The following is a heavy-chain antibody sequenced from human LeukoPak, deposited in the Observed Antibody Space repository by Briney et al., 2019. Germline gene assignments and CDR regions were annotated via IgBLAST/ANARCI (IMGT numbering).Heavy chain of an antibody. CDR1: EFIFSSYW. J-gene: IGHJ4*02. D-gene: IGHD2-8*02. Sequence: GGSLRLSCAASEFIFSSYWMNWVRQAPGKGLELVANINADGSDKYFMDSVKGRFSISRDNANNRLYLQMTSLRAEDTAVYYCMPGRGYWGQGTLVAVSS. CDR2: INADGSDK. CDR3: MPGRGY. V-gene: IGHV3-7*01.